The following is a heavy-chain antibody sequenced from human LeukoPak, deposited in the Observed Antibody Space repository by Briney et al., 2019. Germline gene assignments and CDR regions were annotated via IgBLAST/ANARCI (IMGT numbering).Heavy chain of an antibody. J-gene: IGHJ4*02. V-gene: IGHV3-66*01. CDR1: GFTVSSNY. Sequence: GGSLRLSCAASGFTVSSNYMSWVSQAPGKGLEWVSVIYSGGSTYYADSVKGRFTISRDNSKNTLYLQMNSLRAEDTAVYYCARGEWPLPFDYWGQGTLVTVSS. D-gene: IGHD2-21*01. CDR2: IYSGGST. CDR3: ARGEWPLPFDY.